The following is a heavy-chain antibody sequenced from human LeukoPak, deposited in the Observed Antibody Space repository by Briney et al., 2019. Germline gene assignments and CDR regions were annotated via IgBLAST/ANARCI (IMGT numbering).Heavy chain of an antibody. Sequence: SETLSLTCAVSGASITSSNYYWGWVRQSPGKGLEWIGNIYSSGNTYYNASLKSRVTMYIDTSKNQFSLKLSSVTAADTAVYYCTRGSIAYYYMDVWGKGTTVTISS. J-gene: IGHJ6*03. CDR2: IYSSGNT. CDR3: TRGSIAYYYMDV. CDR1: GASITSSNYY. V-gene: IGHV4-39*07. D-gene: IGHD3-22*01.